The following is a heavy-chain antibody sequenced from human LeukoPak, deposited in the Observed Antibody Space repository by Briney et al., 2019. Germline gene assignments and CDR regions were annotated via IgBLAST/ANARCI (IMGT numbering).Heavy chain of an antibody. CDR3: ARCPTERVAATTPYYIDV. V-gene: IGHV1-18*01. J-gene: IGHJ6*03. Sequence: ASVRVSCKASGYTFTNYGIIWVRQAPGQGLEWMAWISAYNGNTNYAQNFQGRVTMTTDTSTSTGYMELRSLRSDDTAVYYCARCPTERVAATTPYYIDVWGKGTTVTISS. CDR1: GYTFTNYG. D-gene: IGHD6-19*01. CDR2: ISAYNGNT.